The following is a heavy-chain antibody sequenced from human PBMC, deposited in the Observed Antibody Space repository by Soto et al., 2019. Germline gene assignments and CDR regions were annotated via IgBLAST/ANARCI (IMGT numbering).Heavy chain of an antibody. CDR1: GFPLMSYA. J-gene: IGHJ6*02. D-gene: IGHD4-17*01. V-gene: IGHV3-23*01. CDR3: AKEVPTTVVTDYYYGMDV. CDR2: ISGSGGST. Sequence: GRPLRLPRTASGFPLMSYAVVGDRTAPGTGLEWVSAISGSGGSTYYADSVKGRFTISRDNSKNTLYLQMNSLRAEDTAVYYCAKEVPTTVVTDYYYGMDVWGQGTTDTVS.